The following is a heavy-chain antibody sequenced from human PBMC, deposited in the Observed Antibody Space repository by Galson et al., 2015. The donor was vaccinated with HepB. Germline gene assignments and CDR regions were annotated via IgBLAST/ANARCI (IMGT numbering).Heavy chain of an antibody. V-gene: IGHV3-23*01. CDR2: IGRDGSST. J-gene: IGHJ6*02. CDR3: AKDLGVRGEYYYSGMDV. CDR1: GFTFSSYA. Sequence: SLRLSCAASGFTFSSYAMSWVRQAPGKGLEWVSAIGRDGSSTFYADSVKGRSTISRDNSGNTLYLQMNSLRAEDTAIYYCAKDLGVRGEYYYSGMDVWGQGTTVTVSS. D-gene: IGHD3-10*01.